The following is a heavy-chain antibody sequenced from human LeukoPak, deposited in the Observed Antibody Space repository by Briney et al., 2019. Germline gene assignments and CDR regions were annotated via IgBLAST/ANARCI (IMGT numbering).Heavy chain of an antibody. V-gene: IGHV3-43*02. CDR3: AREQFSHTSNYFDN. Sequence: GGSLRLSCAASGFTFDDYAMHWVRQAPGKGLEWVSLISGAGGGTYYADSVRGRFTISRDNNNNSLSLQMHSLTAEDTAFYYCAREQFSHTSNYFDNWGQGILVTVSS. J-gene: IGHJ4*02. CDR1: GFTFDDYA. D-gene: IGHD5-24*01. CDR2: ISGAGGGT.